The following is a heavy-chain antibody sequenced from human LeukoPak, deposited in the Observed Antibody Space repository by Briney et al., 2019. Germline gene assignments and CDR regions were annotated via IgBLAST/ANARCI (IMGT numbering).Heavy chain of an antibody. CDR2: IYTSGST. D-gene: IGHD6-6*01. CDR3: ARGESSSSFWVGDYYYYYMDV. CDR1: GGSISSGSYY. J-gene: IGHJ6*03. V-gene: IGHV4-61*02. Sequence: SETLSLTCTVSGGSISSGSYYWRWIRQPAGKGLEWIGRIYTSGSTNYNPSLKSRVTISVDTSKNQFSLKLSSVTAADTAVYYCARGESSSSFWVGDYYYYYMDVWGKGTTVTVSS.